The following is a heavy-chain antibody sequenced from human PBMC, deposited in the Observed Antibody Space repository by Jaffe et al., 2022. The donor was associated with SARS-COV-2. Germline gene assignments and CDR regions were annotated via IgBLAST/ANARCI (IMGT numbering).Heavy chain of an antibody. V-gene: IGHV1-3*01. D-gene: IGHD5-18*01. J-gene: IGHJ4*02. Sequence: QVQLVQSGAEVKKPGASVKVSCKASGYTFTSYAMHWVRQAPGQRLEWMGWINAGNGNTKYSQKFQGRVTITRDTSASTAYMELSSLRSEDTAVYYCARGSKVDTAMADNDYWGQGTLVTVSS. CDR3: ARGSKVDTAMADNDY. CDR1: GYTFTSYA. CDR2: INAGNGNT.